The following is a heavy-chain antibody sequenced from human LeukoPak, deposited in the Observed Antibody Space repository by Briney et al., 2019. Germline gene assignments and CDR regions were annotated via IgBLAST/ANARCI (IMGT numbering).Heavy chain of an antibody. CDR1: GGSISSGDYY. J-gene: IGHJ4*02. D-gene: IGHD1-26*01. V-gene: IGHV4-30-4*01. CDR2: IYYSGST. Sequence: SETLSLTCTVSGGSISSGDYYWSWIRQPPGKGLEWIGYIYYSGSTYYNPSLKSRVTISVDTSKNQFSLKLSSVTAADTAVYYCARDFGSSNFDYWGQGTLVTVSS. CDR3: ARDFGSSNFDY.